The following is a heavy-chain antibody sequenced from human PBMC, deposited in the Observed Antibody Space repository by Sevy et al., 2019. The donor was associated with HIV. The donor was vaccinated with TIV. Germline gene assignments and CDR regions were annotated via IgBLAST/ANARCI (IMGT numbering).Heavy chain of an antibody. CDR2: INPKSGGT. Sequence: ASVKVSCQASGYTFTGYYMHWVRQAPGQGLEWMGRINPKSGGTNYAQKFQGRVTMTKDTSISTAYMELSRLRSDETAVYYCGRVMIAAAGSIYYYGMDFWGQGTTVTVSS. D-gene: IGHD6-13*01. CDR1: GYTFTGYY. J-gene: IGHJ6*02. CDR3: GRVMIAAAGSIYYYGMDF. V-gene: IGHV1-2*06.